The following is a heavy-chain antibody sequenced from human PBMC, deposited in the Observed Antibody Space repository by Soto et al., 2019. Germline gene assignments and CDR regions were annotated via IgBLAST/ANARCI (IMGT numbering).Heavy chain of an antibody. CDR3: ARCPLPISGDYGLSFAY. J-gene: IGHJ4*02. V-gene: IGHV1-18*01. CDR1: GYTFPNYG. D-gene: IGHD4-17*01. CDR2: ISAYNGYT. Sequence: QVQLVQSGVEVLKPGASVKVSCEASGYTFPNYGITWVRQAPGQGLEWMGWISAYNGYTNSAQNFQGRVTMTTDTSTSTAYRELWNLRSDETAVYCCARCPLPISGDYGLSFAYLGQGTLVTVSS.